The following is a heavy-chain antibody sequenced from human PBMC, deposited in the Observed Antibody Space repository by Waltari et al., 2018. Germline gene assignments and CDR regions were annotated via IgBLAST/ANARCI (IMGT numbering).Heavy chain of an antibody. V-gene: IGHV3-53*01. D-gene: IGHD2-21*02. CDR3: ARGNTASLDY. CDR1: GFTVPNYY. Sequence: HLVESGGGLIQTGGSLRLSCAASGFTVPNYYMSWVRQAPGRGLECVSVIYSAVTTYYADSVKGRFTISRDTFRNTLYLQMDNLRPDDTAVYYCARGNTASLDYWGQGTLVTVSS. CDR2: IYSAVTT. J-gene: IGHJ4*02.